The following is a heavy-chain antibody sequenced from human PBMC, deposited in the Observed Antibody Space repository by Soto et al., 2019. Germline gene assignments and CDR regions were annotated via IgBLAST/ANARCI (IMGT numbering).Heavy chain of an antibody. CDR2: INSDGSST. J-gene: IGHJ4*02. CDR3: ARVNYGDYGGVYDY. D-gene: IGHD4-17*01. Sequence: EVQLVASGGGLVQPGGSLRLSCAASGFTVSSYLMHWVRQAPGKGLVWVSCINSDGSSTSFADSVKGRFTISRDNAKNTLYLQMNSLRAEDTAVYYCARVNYGDYGGVYDYWGQGTLVTVSS. CDR1: GFTVSSYL. V-gene: IGHV3-74*01.